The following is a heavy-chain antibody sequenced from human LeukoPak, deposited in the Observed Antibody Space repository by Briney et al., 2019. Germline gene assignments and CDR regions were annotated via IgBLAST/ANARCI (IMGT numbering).Heavy chain of an antibody. CDR2: IRYYGSNK. V-gene: IGHV3-30*02. CDR1: GFTFSSYG. J-gene: IGHJ4*02. CDR3: AKGVAAAGSVWDD. Sequence: GGSLRLSCAASGFTFSSYGMHWVRQAPGKGLEWVAFIRYYGSNKYYADSVKGRFTISRDNSKNTLYLQMNSLRAEDTAVYYCAKGVAAAGSVWDDWGQGTLVTVSS. D-gene: IGHD6-13*01.